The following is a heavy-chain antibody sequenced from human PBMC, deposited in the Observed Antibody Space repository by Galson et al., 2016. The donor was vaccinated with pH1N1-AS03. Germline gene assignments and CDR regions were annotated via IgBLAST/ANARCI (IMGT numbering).Heavy chain of an antibody. CDR2: ITSGGNT. CDR3: ARDYIVGATRGAGTFDV. J-gene: IGHJ3*01. D-gene: IGHD1-26*01. CDR1: GFSFSSYA. V-gene: IGHV3-23*01. Sequence: SLRLSCAASGFSFSSYAMSWVRQAPGKGLQWVSSITSGGNTYYADSVKGRFTISRDSSKNTLYLQMNSLRPEDTAMYYCARDYIVGATRGAGTFDVWGHGTMVTVSS.